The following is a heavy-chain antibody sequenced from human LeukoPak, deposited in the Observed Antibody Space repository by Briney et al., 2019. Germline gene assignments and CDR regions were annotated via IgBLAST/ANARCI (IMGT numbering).Heavy chain of an antibody. Sequence: GGSLRLSCAASGFNFGTHGMHWVRQAPGKGLEWVAIIWFDGSDKYYADSVKGRFTISRDNSKNMLYLEMKSLRTEDTAIYYCARDEDGYNLFDYWGQGTLVTVSS. V-gene: IGHV3-33*01. J-gene: IGHJ4*02. CDR3: ARDEDGYNLFDY. CDR1: GFNFGTHG. D-gene: IGHD5-24*01. CDR2: IWFDGSDK.